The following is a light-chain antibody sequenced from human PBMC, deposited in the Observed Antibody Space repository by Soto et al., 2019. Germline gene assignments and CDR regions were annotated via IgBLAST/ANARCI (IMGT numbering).Light chain of an antibody. CDR1: QSVSSN. Sequence: DTVMTQSPATLSVSPGERATLSCRTSQSVSSNLSWYQQKPGQAPRLLIYGASTRATGAPARFSGSGSGTEFTLTISSLQSEDFAVYYCQEYNNWPPWTFGQGNKVEIK. J-gene: IGKJ1*01. CDR3: QEYNNWPPWT. CDR2: GAS. V-gene: IGKV3-15*01.